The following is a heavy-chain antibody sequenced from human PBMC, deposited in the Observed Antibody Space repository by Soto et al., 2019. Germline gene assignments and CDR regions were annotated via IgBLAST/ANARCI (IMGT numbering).Heavy chain of an antibody. D-gene: IGHD2-15*01. CDR2: ISSSSYTI. CDR1: GFTFSSYS. V-gene: IGHV3-48*02. J-gene: IGHJ4*02. CDR3: ARGYCSGSTCFIGGRYFDY. Sequence: GGSLRLSCAASGFTFSSYSMNWVRQAPGKGLDWVSYISSSSYTIYYADSVKGRFTISRDNAKNSLYLQMNSLRDEDTAVYYCARGYCSGSTCFIGGRYFDYWGQGTLVTVYS.